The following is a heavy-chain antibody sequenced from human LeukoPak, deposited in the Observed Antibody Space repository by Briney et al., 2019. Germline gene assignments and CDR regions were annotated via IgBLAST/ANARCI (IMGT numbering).Heavy chain of an antibody. CDR2: IYTSGST. CDR3: ARAGPYDSSGYYYQYYYYMDV. J-gene: IGHJ6*03. CDR1: GGSISSGSYY. V-gene: IGHV4-61*02. Sequence: SETLSLTCTVSGGSISSGSYYWSWIRQPAGKGLEWIGRIYTSGSTNYNPSLKSRVTISVDTSKNQFSLKLSSVTAADTAVYYCARAGPYDSSGYYYQYYYYMDVWGKGTTVTISS. D-gene: IGHD3-22*01.